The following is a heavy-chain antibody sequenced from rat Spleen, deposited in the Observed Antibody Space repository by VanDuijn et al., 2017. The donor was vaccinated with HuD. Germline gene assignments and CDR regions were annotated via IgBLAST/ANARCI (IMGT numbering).Heavy chain of an antibody. V-gene: IGHV5-58*01. CDR3: TRVKLGAGYYFDY. Sequence: EVQLVESGGGLVQPGRSLKLSCAASGFTFSSYWMYWIRQAPGKGLEWVSSINTDGGSTYYLDSVKGRFTISRDNAKSTLYLQMNSLRSEDTATYYCTRVKLGAGYYFDYWGQGVMVTVSS. CDR1: GFTFSSYW. CDR2: INTDGGST. D-gene: IGHD5-1*01. J-gene: IGHJ2*01.